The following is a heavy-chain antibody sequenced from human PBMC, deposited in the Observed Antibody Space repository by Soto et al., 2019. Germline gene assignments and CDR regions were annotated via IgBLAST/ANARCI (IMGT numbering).Heavy chain of an antibody. V-gene: IGHV3-33*01. CDR2: VWYDGGNK. J-gene: IGHJ6*02. CDR1: GFTFSSYG. Sequence: QVQLVESGGGVVQPGRSLRLSCAASGFTFSSYGMHWVRQAPGKGLEWVALVWYDGGNKYYADSVKGRFTISRDNSKNTLYRQMTSLRDEDTAVYYCVRAAGYSGNDYVYYYGMDVWGQGTTVTVSS. D-gene: IGHD5-12*01. CDR3: VRAAGYSGNDYVYYYGMDV.